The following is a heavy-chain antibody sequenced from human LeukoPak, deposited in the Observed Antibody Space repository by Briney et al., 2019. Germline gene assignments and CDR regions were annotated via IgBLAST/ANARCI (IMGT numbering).Heavy chain of an antibody. J-gene: IGHJ3*02. CDR3: AGGLGAFDI. CDR1: GFTFSSYW. D-gene: IGHD3-16*01. V-gene: IGHV3-74*01. Sequence: GGSLRLSCAASGFTFSSYWMHWVRQAPGKGLFWVSRIINDASSTLYADSVKGRFTISRDNAKNTLYLQMGSLRAEDMAVYYCAGGLGAFDIWGQGTMVTVSS. CDR2: IINDASST.